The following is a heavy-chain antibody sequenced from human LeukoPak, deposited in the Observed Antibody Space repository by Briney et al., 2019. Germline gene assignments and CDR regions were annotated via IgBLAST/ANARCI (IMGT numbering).Heavy chain of an antibody. CDR3: ARDKIVGATNFDH. CDR2: IKQGGSEK. V-gene: IGHV3-7*01. Sequence: QPGGSLRLSCEASGFTYSNYWMSWVRQAPGKGPEWVANIKQGGSEKYYVDSVKGRFTISRDNAKNSLYLQMNSLRVEDTAVYYCARDKIVGATNFDHWGQGTLVTVSS. J-gene: IGHJ4*02. CDR1: GFTYSNYW. D-gene: IGHD1-26*01.